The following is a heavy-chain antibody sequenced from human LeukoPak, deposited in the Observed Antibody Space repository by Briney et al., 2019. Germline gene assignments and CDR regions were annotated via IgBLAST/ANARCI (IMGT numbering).Heavy chain of an antibody. V-gene: IGHV4-34*01. D-gene: IGHD5-18*01. J-gene: IGHJ4*02. Sequence: SETLSLTCAVYGGSFSGYYWSWIRQPPGKGLKWIGEINHSGSTNYNPSLKSRVTISVDTSKNQFSLKLSSVTAADTAVYYCARGPLDTAMVFFDYWGQGTLVTVSS. CDR1: GGSFSGYY. CDR3: ARGPLDTAMVFFDY. CDR2: INHSGST.